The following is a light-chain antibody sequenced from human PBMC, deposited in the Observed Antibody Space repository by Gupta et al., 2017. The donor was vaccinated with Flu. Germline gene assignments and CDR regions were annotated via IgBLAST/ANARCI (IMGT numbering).Light chain of an antibody. CDR3: MQALQTPLT. CDR1: QSLLHSNGYNY. J-gene: IGKJ4*01. CDR2: LGS. Sequence: ISCRSSQSLLHSNGYNYLDWYLQKPGQSPQLLIYLGSNRASGVPDRFSGSGSGTDFTLKISRVEADDVGIYYCMQALQTPLTFGGGTKVEIK. V-gene: IGKV2-28*01.